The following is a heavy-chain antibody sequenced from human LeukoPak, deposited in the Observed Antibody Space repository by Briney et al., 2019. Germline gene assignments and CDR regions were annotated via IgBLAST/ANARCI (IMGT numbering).Heavy chain of an antibody. J-gene: IGHJ4*02. V-gene: IGHV3-23*01. CDR2: ISGSGGST. CDR3: ANYGSGSAY. D-gene: IGHD3-10*01. Sequence: GGSLRLSCAASGFTFDDFAMSGVRQAPGKGLEWVSAISGSGGSTYYADSVKGRFTISRDNSKNTLYLQMNSLRAEDTAVYYCANYGSGSAYWGQGTLVTVSS. CDR1: GFTFDDFA.